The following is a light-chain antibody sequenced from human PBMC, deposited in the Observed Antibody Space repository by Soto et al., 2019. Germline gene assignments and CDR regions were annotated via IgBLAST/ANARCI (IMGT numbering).Light chain of an antibody. CDR3: CSYVGSSTWV. CDR2: EVS. J-gene: IGLJ3*02. Sequence: QSALTQPASVSGSPGQSITISCTGTSSDVGSYNFVSWYQQHPGKAPKLMIYEVSKRPPGVSNRFSGSKSGNTASLTISGLQAEDEADYYCCSYVGSSTWVFGGGTQLTVL. CDR1: SSDVGSYNF. V-gene: IGLV2-23*02.